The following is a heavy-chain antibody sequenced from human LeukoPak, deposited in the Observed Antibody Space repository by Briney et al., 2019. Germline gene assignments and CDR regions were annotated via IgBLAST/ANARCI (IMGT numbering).Heavy chain of an antibody. D-gene: IGHD6-19*01. CDR3: AREPYSSGGDDAFDI. V-gene: IGHV4-59*01. CDR2: IYYSGRT. Sequence: PETLSLTCTVSGGSISSYYWSWIRQPPGKGLEWIGYIYYSGRTNYNPSLKSRVTISVDTSKNQFSLKVSSATAADTAVYYCAREPYSSGGDDAFDIWGQGTMVTVSS. CDR1: GGSISSYY. J-gene: IGHJ3*02.